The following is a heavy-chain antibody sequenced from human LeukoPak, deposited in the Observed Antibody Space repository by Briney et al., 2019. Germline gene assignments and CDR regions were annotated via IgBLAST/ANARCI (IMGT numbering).Heavy chain of an antibody. CDR2: ISYDGSNK. CDR1: GFTFSSYA. CDR3: AGPGPSLDNWNYPSLY. J-gene: IGHJ4*02. Sequence: GGSLRLSCAASGFTFSSYAMHWVRQAPGKGLEWVAVISYDGSNKYYADSVKGRFTISRDNSKNTLYLQMNSLRAEDTAVYYCAGPGPSLDNWNYPSLYWGQGTLVTVSS. V-gene: IGHV3-30-3*01. D-gene: IGHD1-7*01.